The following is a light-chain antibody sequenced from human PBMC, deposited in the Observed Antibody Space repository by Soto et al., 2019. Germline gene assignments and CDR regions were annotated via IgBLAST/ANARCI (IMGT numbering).Light chain of an antibody. CDR1: QRISSW. V-gene: IGKV1-5*01. J-gene: IGKJ1*01. Sequence: DIQMTQPPSTLSASVGDRVTITCRASQRISSWLAWYQQKPGKAPKLLIYDVSSLESGVPSRFSGSGSGTEFTLTISSLQPDDFATYYCQQYDSYWGTFGQGTKVDI. CDR3: QQYDSYWGT. CDR2: DVS.